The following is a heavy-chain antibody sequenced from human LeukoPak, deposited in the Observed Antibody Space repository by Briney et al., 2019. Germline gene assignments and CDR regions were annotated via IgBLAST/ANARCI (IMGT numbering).Heavy chain of an antibody. CDR1: GFTFSRYS. V-gene: IGHV3-21*01. CDR2: ISSSSSSI. CDR3: ARDQCDCSSTSCHDY. Sequence: GGSLRLFCAASGFTFSRYSMKWVRQAPGKGREGVSYISSSSSSIYYSDSVKGRFTISRDNAKNSLYLQMNSLRAEDTAVYYCARDQCDCSSTSCHDYWGQGTLVTVSS. J-gene: IGHJ4*02. D-gene: IGHD2-2*01.